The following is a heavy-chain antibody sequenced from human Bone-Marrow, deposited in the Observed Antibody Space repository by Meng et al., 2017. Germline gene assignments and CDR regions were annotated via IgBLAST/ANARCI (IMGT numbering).Heavy chain of an antibody. V-gene: IGHV4-31*03. J-gene: IGHJ5*02. CDR3: AAGKYYDPAHGLIDWFDP. CDR2: IYYSGST. D-gene: IGHD3-22*01. CDR1: GGSISSGGYY. Sequence: SETLSLTCTVSGGSISSGGYYWSWIRQHPGKGLEWIGYIYYSGSTYYNPSLKSRVTISVDTSKNQFSLKLSSVTAADTAVYYCAAGKYYDPAHGLIDWFDPWGRGTLVTVSS.